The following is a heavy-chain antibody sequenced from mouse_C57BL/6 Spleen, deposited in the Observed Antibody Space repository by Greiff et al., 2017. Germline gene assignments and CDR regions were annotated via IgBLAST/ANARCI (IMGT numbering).Heavy chain of an antibody. CDR3: ARDEDGDFDY. V-gene: IGHV5-4*01. Sequence: EVKVEESGGGLVKPGGSLKLSCAASGFTFSSYAMSWVRQTPEKRLEWVATISDGGSYTYYPDNVKGRFTISRDNAKNNLYLQMSHLKSEDTAMYYCARDEDGDFDYGGQGTTLTVSS. J-gene: IGHJ2*01. D-gene: IGHD1-1*02. CDR1: GFTFSSYA. CDR2: ISDGGSYT.